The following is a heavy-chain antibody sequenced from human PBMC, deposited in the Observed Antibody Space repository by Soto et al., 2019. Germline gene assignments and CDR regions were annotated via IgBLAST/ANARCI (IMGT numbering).Heavy chain of an antibody. D-gene: IGHD3-9*01. CDR3: VKDTYHNILTGYSFDY. Sequence: PGGSLRLSCSASGFTFSSYAMHWVRQAPGKGLEYVSAISSNGGSTYHADSVKGRFTISRDNSKNTLYLQMSSLRAEDTAVYYCVKDTYHNILTGYSFDYWGQGTLVTVSS. J-gene: IGHJ4*02. CDR2: ISSNGGST. V-gene: IGHV3-64D*08. CDR1: GFTFSSYA.